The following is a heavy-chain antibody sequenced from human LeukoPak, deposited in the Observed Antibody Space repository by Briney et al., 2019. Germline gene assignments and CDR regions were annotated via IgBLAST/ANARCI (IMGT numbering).Heavy chain of an antibody. J-gene: IGHJ5*02. CDR1: GYTFTNYN. CDR3: ARAGGITGATGNWFDP. D-gene: IGHD1-20*01. V-gene: IGHV1-8*01. CDR2: MNPNSGNT. Sequence: ASVKVSCKASGYTFTNYNINWVRQAPGQGLEWMGWMNPNSGNTDYAQKFQGRVTMTRNTSISTAYMDLSSLRSEDTAVYCWARAGGITGATGNWFDPWGQGTLITVSS.